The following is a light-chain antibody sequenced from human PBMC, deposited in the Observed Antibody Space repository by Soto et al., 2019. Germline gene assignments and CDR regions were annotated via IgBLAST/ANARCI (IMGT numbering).Light chain of an antibody. Sequence: DIQMTQSPSSLSASVGDRVSITCRASQSISANLNWFQQKPGRAPNLLIYATSTLQSGVPSRFSGTRSGTDFTLTISTLQPEDSATYYCKQSYALPLTFGGGTKVDIK. V-gene: IGKV1-39*01. CDR1: QSISAN. J-gene: IGKJ4*01. CDR2: ATS. CDR3: KQSYALPLT.